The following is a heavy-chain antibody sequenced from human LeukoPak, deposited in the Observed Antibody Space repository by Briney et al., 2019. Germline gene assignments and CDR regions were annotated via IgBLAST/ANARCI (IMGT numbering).Heavy chain of an antibody. V-gene: IGHV5-51*01. D-gene: IGHD1-26*01. CDR1: GYTFTSYW. Sequence: ASVKVSCKASGYTFTSYWIGWVRQMPGKGLEWMGIIYPGDSDTRYSASFQGQVTISADKSISTAYLQWSSLKASDTAMYYCARGSGSYRNDAFDIWGQGTMVTVSS. J-gene: IGHJ3*02. CDR3: ARGSGSYRNDAFDI. CDR2: IYPGDSDT.